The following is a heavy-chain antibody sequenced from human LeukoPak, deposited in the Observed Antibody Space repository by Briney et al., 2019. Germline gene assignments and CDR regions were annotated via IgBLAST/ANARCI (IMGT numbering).Heavy chain of an antibody. CDR1: GFTFSSYA. CDR3: ATDYYGSGSSDAFDI. CDR2: ISGSGGST. V-gene: IGHV3-23*01. J-gene: IGHJ3*02. Sequence: GGSLRLSCAASGFTFSSYAMSWIRQAPGKGLEWVSAISGSGGSTYYADSVKGRFTISRDNSKNTLYLQMNSLRAEDTAVYYCATDYYGSGSSDAFDIWGQGTMVTVSS. D-gene: IGHD3-10*01.